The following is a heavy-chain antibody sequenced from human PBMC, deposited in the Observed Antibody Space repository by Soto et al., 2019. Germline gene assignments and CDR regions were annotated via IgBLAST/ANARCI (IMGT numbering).Heavy chain of an antibody. CDR3: AKEETVISHYYYYYGMDV. V-gene: IGHV3-23*01. Sequence: EVQLLESGGGLVQPGGSLRLSCAASGFTFSSYAMNWVRQAPGKGLEWVSVISGTGGITYHADSVKGRFTISRDNSKNTLYLQMDSLRAEDTAVYFCAKEETVISHYYYYYGMDVWGQGNTVTVSS. D-gene: IGHD4-4*01. CDR2: ISGTGGIT. J-gene: IGHJ6*02. CDR1: GFTFSSYA.